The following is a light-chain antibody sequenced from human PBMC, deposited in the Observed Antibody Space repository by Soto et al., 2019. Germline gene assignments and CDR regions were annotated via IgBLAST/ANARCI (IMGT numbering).Light chain of an antibody. CDR1: ISDVGGYNY. V-gene: IGLV2-14*01. J-gene: IGLJ2*01. CDR2: EVT. Sequence: QSVLTQPASLSGSPGQSITISCTGTISDVGGYNYVSWYQQHPGKAPKLMIYEVTNRPSGVSNRFSGSKSGNTASLTISGLQAEDEADYYCSSYTNTNTTYVVFGGGTKVTVL. CDR3: SSYTNTNTTYVV.